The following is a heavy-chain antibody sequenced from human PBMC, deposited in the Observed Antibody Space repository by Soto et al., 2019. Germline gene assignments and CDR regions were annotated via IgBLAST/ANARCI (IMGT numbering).Heavy chain of an antibody. J-gene: IGHJ4*02. CDR2: IYYSGNT. CDR1: GGSISSGDYY. CDR3: AREDCRSTSCSYSTGSYYFDY. V-gene: IGHV4-30-4*01. D-gene: IGHD2-2*01. Sequence: SETLSLTCTVSGGSISSGDYYWSWIRQPPGKGLEWIGYIYYSGNTYYNPSLKSRITMSVDTSKNQFSLTLSSVTAADAAVYYCAREDCRSTSCSYSTGSYYFDYWGQGTLVTVSS.